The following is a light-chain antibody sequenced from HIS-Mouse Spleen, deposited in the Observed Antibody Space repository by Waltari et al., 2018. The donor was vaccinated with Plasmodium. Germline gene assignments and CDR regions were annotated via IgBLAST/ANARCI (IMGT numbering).Light chain of an antibody. CDR2: EDS. CDR1: ALPKKY. CDR3: YSTDSSGNHRV. Sequence: SYELTTPPSVSVSPGQTARITCSGDALPKKYAHWYQQKSGQAPVLVIYEDSKRPSGIPERFSGSSSGTMATLTISGAQVEDEADYYCYSTDSSGNHRVFGGGTKLTVL. J-gene: IGLJ3*02. V-gene: IGLV3-10*01.